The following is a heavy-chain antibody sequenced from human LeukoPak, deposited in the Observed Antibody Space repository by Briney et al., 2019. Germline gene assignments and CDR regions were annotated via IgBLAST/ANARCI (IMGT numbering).Heavy chain of an antibody. J-gene: IGHJ4*02. Sequence: GGSLRLSCAASGFTFSSYWMIWVRQAPGKGLEGVANIKQDESEKYYVDSVKGRFTISRDNAKNSLYLQMNSLRAEDTAVYYCARDKIEGPTKLDYWGQGILVTVSS. CDR2: IKQDESEK. V-gene: IGHV3-7*01. CDR3: ARDKIEGPTKLDY. CDR1: GFTFSSYW. D-gene: IGHD1-1*01.